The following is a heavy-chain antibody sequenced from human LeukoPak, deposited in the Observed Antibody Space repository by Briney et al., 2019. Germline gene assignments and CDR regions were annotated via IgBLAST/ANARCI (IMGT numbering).Heavy chain of an antibody. D-gene: IGHD2-2*01. J-gene: IGHJ5*02. CDR1: GYTFTGCY. Sequence: ASVKVSCKASGYTFTGCYMQWVRQGRGQGVEGMGRNNPNRGGTNYAQKFQGRVTMNRDTDNSKVYMDVRRQRDDDPAVYYCARGSVVPAAINWFDPWGQGTLVTVSS. CDR3: ARGSVVPAAINWFDP. CDR2: NNPNRGGT. V-gene: IGHV1-2*06.